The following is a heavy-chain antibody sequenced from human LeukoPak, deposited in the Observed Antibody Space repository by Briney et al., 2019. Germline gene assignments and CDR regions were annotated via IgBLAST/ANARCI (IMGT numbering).Heavy chain of an antibody. CDR3: ARGGYYGSGNDFRFDP. J-gene: IGHJ5*02. CDR1: GFTFSSYA. V-gene: IGHV3-23*01. CDR2: ISGSGDRR. D-gene: IGHD3-10*01. Sequence: PGGSLRLSCAASGFTFSSYAMSWVRQAPGKGLEWVSGISGSGDRRNYADSVKGRFTISRDISKNTLYLQMNSLRVEDTAIYYCARGGYYGSGNDFRFDPWGQGTLVTVSS.